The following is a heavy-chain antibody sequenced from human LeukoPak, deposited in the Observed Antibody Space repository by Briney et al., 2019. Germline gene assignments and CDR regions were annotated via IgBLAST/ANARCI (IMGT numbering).Heavy chain of an antibody. CDR1: GFTFSSYA. V-gene: IGHV3-23*01. CDR2: ISGSGGST. J-gene: IGHJ3*02. CDR3: AKASDDYGDHDAFDI. Sequence: GGSLRLSCAASGFTFSSYAMSWVRQAPGKGLEWVSAISGSGGSTYYADSVKGRFTISRDNSKNTLYLQMNNLRAEDTAVYYCAKASDDYGDHDAFDIWGQGTMVTVSS. D-gene: IGHD4-17*01.